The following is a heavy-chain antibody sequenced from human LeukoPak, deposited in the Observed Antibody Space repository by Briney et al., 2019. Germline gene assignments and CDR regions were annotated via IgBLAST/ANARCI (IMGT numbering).Heavy chain of an antibody. CDR3: AKDRGQWLVGAFDI. CDR2: ISGSGGNT. J-gene: IGHJ3*02. D-gene: IGHD6-19*01. Sequence: GGSLRLSCAASGFAFSSYAMSWVRQAPGKELEWVSAISGSGGNTYYADSVKGRFTISRDNSKNTLYLQMNSLRAEDAAVYYCAKDRGQWLVGAFDIWGQGKMVTVSA. CDR1: GFAFSSYA. V-gene: IGHV3-23*01.